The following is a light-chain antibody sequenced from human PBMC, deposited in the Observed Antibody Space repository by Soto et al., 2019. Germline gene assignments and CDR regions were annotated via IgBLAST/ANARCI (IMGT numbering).Light chain of an antibody. CDR1: TSDVGTYDL. J-gene: IGLJ1*01. V-gene: IGLV2-14*02. Sequence: QSALAQPASVSGSPGQSITLSCTGTTSDVGTYDLVSWYQQHPGKAPKLMIYDVSKRPSGVSNRFSGFKSGNTASLTISGLQAEDEADYYCSSYRSSNTPFVFGTGTKVTVL. CDR2: DVS. CDR3: SSYRSSNTPFV.